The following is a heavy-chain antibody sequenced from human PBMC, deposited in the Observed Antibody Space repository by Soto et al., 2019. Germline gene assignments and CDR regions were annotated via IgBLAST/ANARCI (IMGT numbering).Heavy chain of an antibody. CDR1: GFTFSNYA. J-gene: IGHJ4*02. CDR3: AKDRRRSGSWFGDLDS. V-gene: IGHV3-23*01. Sequence: EAQLLESGGGLVQPGGSLRLSCAASGFTFSNYAMSWVRQAPGKGLEWVSCINVKSDMTYYADSVRGRFTISRDNSRDTLYLQMSSLRAEDTALYYCAKDRRRSGSWFGDLDSWGQGTLVTVSS. D-gene: IGHD3-10*01. CDR2: INVKSDMT.